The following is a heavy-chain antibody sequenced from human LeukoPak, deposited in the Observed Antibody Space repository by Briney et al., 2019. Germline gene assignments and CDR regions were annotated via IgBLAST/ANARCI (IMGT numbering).Heavy chain of an antibody. CDR3: AREKYCSGGSCYRTYFDY. CDR2: IKGDGSAK. V-gene: IGHV3-7*01. Sequence: GGSLRLSCAASGFAFSDSWMTWIRQAPGKGLEWVAFIKGDGSAKKYVDSVKGRFTISRDNAKNSLFLQMNSLRAEDTAVYYCAREKYCSGGSCYRTYFDYWGQGTLVTVSS. CDR1: GFAFSDSW. J-gene: IGHJ4*02. D-gene: IGHD2-15*01.